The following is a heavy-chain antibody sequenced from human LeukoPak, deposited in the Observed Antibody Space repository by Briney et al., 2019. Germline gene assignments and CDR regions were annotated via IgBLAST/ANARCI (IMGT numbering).Heavy chain of an antibody. J-gene: IGHJ3*02. V-gene: IGHV4-39*07. CDR1: GGSISSSSYY. D-gene: IGHD5-18*01. Sequence: SETLSLTCTVSGGSISSSSYYWGWIRQPPGKGLEWIGSIYYSGSTYYNPSLKSRVTISVDTSKNQFSLKLSSVTAADTAVYYCARATWIQLWLKEISFDIWGQGTMVTVSS. CDR2: IYYSGST. CDR3: ARATWIQLWLKEISFDI.